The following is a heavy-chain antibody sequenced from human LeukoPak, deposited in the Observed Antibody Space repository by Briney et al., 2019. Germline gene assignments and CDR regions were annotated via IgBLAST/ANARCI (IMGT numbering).Heavy chain of an antibody. CDR2: INPNSGGT. V-gene: IGHV1-2*02. Sequence: AASVKVSCKASGYTFTGYYMHGVRQAPGQGLEWMGWINPNSGGTNYAQKFQGRVTMTRDTSISTAYMELSRLRSDDTAVYYCARDISGHDAFDIWGQGTMVTVSS. CDR3: ARDISGHDAFDI. J-gene: IGHJ3*02. D-gene: IGHD5-12*01. CDR1: GYTFTGYY.